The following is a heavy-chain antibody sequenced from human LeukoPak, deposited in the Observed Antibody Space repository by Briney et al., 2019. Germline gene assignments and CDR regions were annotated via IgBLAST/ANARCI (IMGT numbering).Heavy chain of an antibody. CDR3: ATFRDY. CDR1: GLALSSYN. V-gene: IGHV3-48*02. D-gene: IGHD2/OR15-2a*01. J-gene: IGHJ4*02. Sequence: PGGSLRLSCAASGLALSSYNMNWVRQAPGKGLEWVSYISSDSRARYYGDSVKGRFTVSRDNANNSLYLQMNSLRDEDTAVYYCATFRDYWGQGTLVTVSS. CDR2: ISSDSRAR.